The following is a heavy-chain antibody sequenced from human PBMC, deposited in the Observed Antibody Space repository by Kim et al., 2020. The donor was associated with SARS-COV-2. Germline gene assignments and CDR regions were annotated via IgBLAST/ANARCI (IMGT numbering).Heavy chain of an antibody. Sequence: GGSLRLSCAASGFIFRNYAMNWVRQAPGKGLEWVSSISGSGDSTYYADSVKGRFTISRGNSKNTLYLQMNTLRAEDTAIYYCVSDLSTSGLGSYFDYWGQGTLVTVSS. J-gene: IGHJ4*02. CDR1: GFIFRNYA. CDR3: VSDLSTSGLGSYFDY. V-gene: IGHV3-23*01. CDR2: ISGSGDST. D-gene: IGHD2-8*02.